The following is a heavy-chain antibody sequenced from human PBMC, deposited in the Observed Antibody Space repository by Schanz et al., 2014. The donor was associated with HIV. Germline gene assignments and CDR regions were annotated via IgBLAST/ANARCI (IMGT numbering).Heavy chain of an antibody. Sequence: QVQLVESGGGVVRPGKSLRLSCEASGFTFSNYGMHWVRQAPGKGLEWVAVISHDGTNKFYAGSVKDRFTISRDNAKNTLYVQIRSLRNEDTAVYYCVKGERIGYRIEVTGPTFDYWGQGTLVTVSS. CDR1: GFTFSNYG. CDR2: ISHDGTNK. CDR3: VKGERIGYRIEVTGPTFDY. D-gene: IGHD3-22*01. V-gene: IGHV3-30*18. J-gene: IGHJ4*02.